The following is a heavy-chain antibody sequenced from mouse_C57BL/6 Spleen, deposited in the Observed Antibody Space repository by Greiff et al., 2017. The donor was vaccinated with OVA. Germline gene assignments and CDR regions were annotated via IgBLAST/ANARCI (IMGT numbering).Heavy chain of an antibody. V-gene: IGHV1-26*01. CDR2: INPNNGGT. J-gene: IGHJ3*01. CDR3: ASRDSSGLFAY. D-gene: IGHD3-2*02. CDR1: GYTFTDYY. Sequence: VQLQQSGPELVKPGASVKISCKASGYTFTDYYMNWVKQSHGKSLEWIGDINPNNGGTSYNQKFKGKATSTVDKSSSTAYMELRSLTSEDSAVYYCASRDSSGLFAYWGQGTLVTVSA.